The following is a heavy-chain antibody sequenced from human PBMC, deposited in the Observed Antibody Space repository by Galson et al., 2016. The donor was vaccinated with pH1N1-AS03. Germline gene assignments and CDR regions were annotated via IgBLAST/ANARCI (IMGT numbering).Heavy chain of an antibody. CDR2: VKGVFRTT. D-gene: IGHD3-9*01. Sequence: SVKVSCKASGLTFSSYAISWVRQAPGQGLEWMGGVKGVFRTTNYAQKFQGRIPITMDQSTGTAYMEVSSLRAEDTAVYYCATAGNYFDIRRFDYWGQGTPVTVSS. J-gene: IGHJ4*02. CDR3: ATAGNYFDIRRFDY. V-gene: IGHV1-69*05. CDR1: GLTFSSYA.